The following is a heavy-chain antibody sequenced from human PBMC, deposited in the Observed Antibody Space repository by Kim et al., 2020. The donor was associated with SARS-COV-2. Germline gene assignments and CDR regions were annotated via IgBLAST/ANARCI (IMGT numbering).Heavy chain of an antibody. CDR3: ARDKEDSSSSNRFDY. Sequence: GGSLRLSCAASGFTFSSYAMHWVRQAPGKGLEWVAVISYDGSNKYYADSVKGRFTISRDNSKNTLYLQMNSLRAEDTAVYYCARDKEDSSSSNRFDYWGQGTLVTVSS. D-gene: IGHD6-6*01. V-gene: IGHV3-30-3*01. CDR2: ISYDGSNK. CDR1: GFTFSSYA. J-gene: IGHJ4*02.